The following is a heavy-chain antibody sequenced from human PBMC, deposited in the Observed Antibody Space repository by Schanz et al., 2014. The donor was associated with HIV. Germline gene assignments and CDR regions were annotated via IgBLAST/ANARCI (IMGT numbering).Heavy chain of an antibody. D-gene: IGHD2-2*01. CDR1: GFTFSTYA. Sequence: VHLVESGGVVVQPGGSLRLSCVASGFTFSTYAMSWVRQAPGKGLEWVAAMWNDESHKGYADSVKGRFTISRDNSKNTLYLQMNSLRAEDTAVYYCAKDREYCSSISCPWGGFYYYGMDVWGQGTLVTVSS. V-gene: IGHV3-30*02. J-gene: IGHJ6*02. CDR2: MWNDESHK. CDR3: AKDREYCSSISCPWGGFYYYGMDV.